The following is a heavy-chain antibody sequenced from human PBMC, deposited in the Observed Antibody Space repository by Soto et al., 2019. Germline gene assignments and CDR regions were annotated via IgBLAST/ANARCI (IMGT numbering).Heavy chain of an antibody. V-gene: IGHV1-69*13. CDR2: FIAMLGSP. Sequence: SVKVSCKASGGTFGSPGIAWVRQAPGQGLEWMGGFIAMLGSPTYAKKVQGRATITADESLTSSYLELRSLRSEDTAVYCCARGAMANFDFWGQGTVVTVSS. J-gene: IGHJ4*02. D-gene: IGHD5-18*01. CDR3: ARGAMANFDF. CDR1: GGTFGSPG.